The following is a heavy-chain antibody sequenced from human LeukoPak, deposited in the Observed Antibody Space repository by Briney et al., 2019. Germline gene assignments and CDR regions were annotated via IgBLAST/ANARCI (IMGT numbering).Heavy chain of an antibody. CDR2: ISGSGVST. D-gene: IGHD6-13*01. CDR1: GFIFSSYA. CDR3: AKETRAAAPTCVDY. Sequence: GGSLRLSCAASGFIFSSYAMSWVRQALGKGLEWVSGISGSGVSTYYAESVKGRFTISRDNSKNTLYLQMNSLRAEDTAVYYCAKETRAAAPTCVDYWGQGTLVTVSS. J-gene: IGHJ4*02. V-gene: IGHV3-23*01.